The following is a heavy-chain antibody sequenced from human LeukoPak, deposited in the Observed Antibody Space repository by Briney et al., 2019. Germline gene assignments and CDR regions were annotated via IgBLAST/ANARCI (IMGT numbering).Heavy chain of an antibody. J-gene: IGHJ6*02. Sequence: PSETLSLTCAVYGGSFSGYYWSWIRQPPGKGLEWIGEINHSGSTNYNPSLKSRVTISVDTSKNQFSLKLSSVTAADTAVYYCARGMVVVAADYYYCYYGMDVWGQGTTVTVSS. CDR3: ARGMVVVAADYYYCYYGMDV. V-gene: IGHV4-34*01. D-gene: IGHD2-15*01. CDR2: INHSGST. CDR1: GGSFSGYY.